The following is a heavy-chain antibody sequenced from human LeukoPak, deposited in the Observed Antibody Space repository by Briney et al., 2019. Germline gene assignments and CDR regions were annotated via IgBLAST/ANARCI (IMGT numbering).Heavy chain of an antibody. V-gene: IGHV1-46*01. Sequence: GASVKVSCKASGYTFTSYYMHWVRQAPGQGLEYMGMINPSGGSTAYAQKFQGRVTMTRDTSTSTVYMELSSLRSEDTAVYYCARGEAVGPLLQHWGQGTQVTVS. CDR1: GYTFTSYY. CDR3: ARGEAVGPLLQH. J-gene: IGHJ1*01. D-gene: IGHD6-13*01. CDR2: INPSGGST.